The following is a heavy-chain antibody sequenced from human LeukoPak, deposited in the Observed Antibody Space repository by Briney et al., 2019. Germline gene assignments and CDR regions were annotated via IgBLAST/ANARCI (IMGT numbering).Heavy chain of an antibody. Sequence: QPGGSLRLSCAASGFTFSNYGMNWVRQAQGKGLEWVSSINGRLYEAHHAETGTGRFTISRDDSRNPLDLQMISRTADDAGPYCCAKGGAINGWYWFDPWGPGTPVTVAS. CDR3: AKGGAINGWYWFDP. CDR2: INGRLYEA. CDR1: GFTFSNYG. J-gene: IGHJ5*02. D-gene: IGHD6-19*01. V-gene: IGHV3-23*01.